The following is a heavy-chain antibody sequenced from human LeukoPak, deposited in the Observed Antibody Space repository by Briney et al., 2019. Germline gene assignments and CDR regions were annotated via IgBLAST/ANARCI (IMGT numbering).Heavy chain of an antibody. D-gene: IGHD6-19*01. V-gene: IGHV3-7*01. Sequence: QPGGSLRLSCAASEFTFSNYAMSWVRQAPGKGLEWVANVKQDGSEKYYADSVKGRFTISRDNAKNSLYMQMNSLRAEDTAVYYCARELAVTGPFDYWGQGTLVTVSS. CDR3: ARELAVTGPFDY. CDR2: VKQDGSEK. J-gene: IGHJ4*02. CDR1: EFTFSNYA.